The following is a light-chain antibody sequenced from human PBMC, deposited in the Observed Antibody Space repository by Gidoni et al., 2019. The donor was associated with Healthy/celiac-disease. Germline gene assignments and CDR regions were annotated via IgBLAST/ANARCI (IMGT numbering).Light chain of an antibody. Sequence: DIQMTPSPSSLSASVGDSVTITCRASQSSSSYLNWYQQKPGNEPKLLIYAASSLESGVTSSFSGSGSGTDFTLSSRRLQPEDFATYYCQKSYSTPSFGGGTKVEIK. V-gene: IGKV1-39*01. CDR2: AAS. CDR3: QKSYSTPS. CDR1: QSSSSY. J-gene: IGKJ4*01.